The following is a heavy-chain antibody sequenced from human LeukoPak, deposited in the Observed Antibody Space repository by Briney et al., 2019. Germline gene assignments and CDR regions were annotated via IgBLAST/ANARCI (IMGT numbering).Heavy chain of an antibody. CDR3: ARCGFGGYYYYYMDV. J-gene: IGHJ6*03. D-gene: IGHD3-10*01. CDR1: GFTFDDYG. CDR2: INWNGGST. Sequence: GGSLRLSCAASGFTFDDYGMSWVRQAPGKGLEWVSGINWNGGSTGYADSVKGRFTISRDNAKNSLYLQMNSLRAEDTALYYCARCGFGGYYYYYMDVWGKGTTVTVSS. V-gene: IGHV3-20*04.